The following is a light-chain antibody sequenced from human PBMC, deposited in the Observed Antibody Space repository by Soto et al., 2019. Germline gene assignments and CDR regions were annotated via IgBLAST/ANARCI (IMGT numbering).Light chain of an antibody. V-gene: IGKV3-15*01. CDR2: GGS. CDR3: QQYHNWPPIT. J-gene: IGKJ5*01. Sequence: EIVLTQSRATLSVSPRERATLSCMASQPISSTYLAWYQQKPGQAPRLLLYGGSSRASGIPARFSGSGSETDFTLTISSLQSEDSAVYYCQQYHNWPPITFGQGTRLEIK. CDR1: QPISSTY.